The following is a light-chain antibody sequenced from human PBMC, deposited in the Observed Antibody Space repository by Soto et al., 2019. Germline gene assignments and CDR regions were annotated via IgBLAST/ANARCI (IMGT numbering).Light chain of an antibody. CDR2: GAS. CDR1: RTVGSY. CDR3: QQYGSSWT. V-gene: IGKV3-20*01. Sequence: ESVLTQHPDTLSFSPGERATLSFRASRTVGSYLAWYQQKPGQAPRLLIYGASSRATGIPDRFSGSGSGTDFTLTISRLEPEDFAVYYCQQYGSSWTFGQGTKVDI. J-gene: IGKJ1*01.